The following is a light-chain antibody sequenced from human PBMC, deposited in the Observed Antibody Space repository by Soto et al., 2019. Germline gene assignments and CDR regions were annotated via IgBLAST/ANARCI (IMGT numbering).Light chain of an antibody. CDR1: QSIGTS. V-gene: IGKV1-39*01. CDR2: STS. CDR3: QQTYRTPLT. J-gene: IGKJ4*01. Sequence: DLQMTQSPSFLSASIGDRVTITCRASQSIGTSLSWFQQKPGKAPELLISSTSTLQTGVPLRFVGSSSGTEFTLTIASLQPEDLASYYCQQTYRTPLTFGGGTKVEI.